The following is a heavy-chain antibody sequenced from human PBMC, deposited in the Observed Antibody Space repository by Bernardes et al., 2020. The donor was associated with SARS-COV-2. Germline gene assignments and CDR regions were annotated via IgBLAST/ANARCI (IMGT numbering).Heavy chain of an antibody. Sequence: GGSLRLSCAASGFTFSSYWMHWVRQGPGKGLVWVSRIKTDGSSTSYPDSVKGRFTISRDNAKNTVYLQMNSLRGEDTAVYYCVGAGFGSTYGLFDYWGQGTLVTVSS. CDR2: IKTDGSST. CDR1: GFTFSSYW. D-gene: IGHD1-26*01. CDR3: VGAGFGSTYGLFDY. J-gene: IGHJ4*02. V-gene: IGHV3-74*01.